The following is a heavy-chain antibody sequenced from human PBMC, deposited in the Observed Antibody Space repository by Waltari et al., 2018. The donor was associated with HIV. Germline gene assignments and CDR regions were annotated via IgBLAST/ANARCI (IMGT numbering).Heavy chain of an antibody. D-gene: IGHD3-22*01. Sequence: EVQLLESGGDLVQHGRSLRLSCVASGFPFADHALHWVRQAPGKGLEWVSGINWNSDNIGYADSVKGRFTISRDHAKNSLYLQMNSLRPEDTALYYCAKAYDSSGFQYYFDYWGQGTLVTVSS. CDR2: INWNSDNI. J-gene: IGHJ4*02. CDR1: GFPFADHA. CDR3: AKAYDSSGFQYYFDY. V-gene: IGHV3-9*01.